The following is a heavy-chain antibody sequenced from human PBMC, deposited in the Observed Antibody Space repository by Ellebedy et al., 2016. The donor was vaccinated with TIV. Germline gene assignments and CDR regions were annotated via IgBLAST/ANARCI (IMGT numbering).Heavy chain of an antibody. J-gene: IGHJ3*02. CDR3: AREVSRGAFDI. CDR1: GGSISSYY. CDR2: IYYSGST. Sequence: SETLSLXXTVSGGSISSYYWSWIRQPPGKGLEWIGYIYYSGSTNYNPSLKSRVTISVDTSKNQFSLKLSSVTAADTAVYYCAREVSRGAFDIWGQGTMVTVSS. V-gene: IGHV4-59*01. D-gene: IGHD2-8*01.